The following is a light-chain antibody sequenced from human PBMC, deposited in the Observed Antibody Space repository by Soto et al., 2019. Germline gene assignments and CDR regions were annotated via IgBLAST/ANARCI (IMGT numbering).Light chain of an antibody. CDR2: DAS. Sequence: DIQMTQSPSALSASVGDRVTITCRASQNINIYLHWYQQKPGKAPNLLIYDASSLQSGVPSRFSGIGSGTEFTLTISSLQPDDFATYYCQQYNSHWTFGQGTKVEIK. J-gene: IGKJ1*01. V-gene: IGKV1-5*01. CDR3: QQYNSHWT. CDR1: QNINIY.